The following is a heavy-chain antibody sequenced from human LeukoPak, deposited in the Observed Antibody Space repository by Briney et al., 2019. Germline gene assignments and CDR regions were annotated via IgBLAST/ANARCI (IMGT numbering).Heavy chain of an antibody. CDR1: GGSISSYY. CDR2: IYYSGST. V-gene: IGHV4-59*01. D-gene: IGHD6-19*01. J-gene: IGHJ4*02. Sequence: SETLSLTCTVSGGSISSYYWSWIRQPPGKGLEWIGYIYYSGSTNYNPSLKSRVTISLDTSKNQFSLKLSSVTAADTAVYYCATYIAVAGRFDYWGQGTLVTVSS. CDR3: ATYIAVAGRFDY.